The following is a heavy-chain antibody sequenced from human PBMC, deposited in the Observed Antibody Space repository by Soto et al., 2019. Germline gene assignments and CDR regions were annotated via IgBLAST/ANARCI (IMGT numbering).Heavy chain of an antibody. CDR3: ARGSTYGDPLGDY. D-gene: IGHD4-17*01. V-gene: IGHV1-2*02. J-gene: IGHJ4*02. Sequence: QVQLVQSGAEVKKPGASVRVSCKASGYTFTAYYIHWVQQAPGEGLEWMAWINIYTGDAGLAPEFQGRVTVTRETSNDTDFMDLGRVRSDCPALYYCARGSTYGDPLGDYWGQGTLVSVSS. CDR1: GYTFTAYY. CDR2: INIYTGDA.